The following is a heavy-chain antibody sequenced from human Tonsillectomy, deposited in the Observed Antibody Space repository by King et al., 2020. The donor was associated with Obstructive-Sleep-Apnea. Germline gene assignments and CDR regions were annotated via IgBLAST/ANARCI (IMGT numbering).Heavy chain of an antibody. Sequence: VQLQQWGAGLFNPSETLSLTCAVDGASFCVYYWSCIRKPPGKGLEWIGVSNHSGSTNYNPSLKSRGTILLDTSKNQFSLKLTSVTAADTAVYYCAKGQYFGRYDYWGQGTLVTVSS. CDR1: GASFCVYY. D-gene: IGHD3-9*01. V-gene: IGHV4-34*01. J-gene: IGHJ4*02. CDR2: SNHSGST. CDR3: AKGQYFGRYDY.